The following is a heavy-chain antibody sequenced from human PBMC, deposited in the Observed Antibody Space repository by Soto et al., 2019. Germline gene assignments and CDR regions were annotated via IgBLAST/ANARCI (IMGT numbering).Heavy chain of an antibody. J-gene: IGHJ3*02. V-gene: IGHV1-3*01. CDR1: GYTFTTYT. D-gene: IGHD1-26*01. CDR3: ARKRPRFQIGWAWALDM. Sequence: QVQLVQSGAEVKKPGASVKVSCRASGYTFTTYTLLWVRQAPGQRLEWMAWINPGNGDTKYSQNFQGRVTATRETSASTAYMEMSSLRSEDTATYYCARKRPRFQIGWAWALDMWGQGTMVTVSS. CDR2: INPGNGDT.